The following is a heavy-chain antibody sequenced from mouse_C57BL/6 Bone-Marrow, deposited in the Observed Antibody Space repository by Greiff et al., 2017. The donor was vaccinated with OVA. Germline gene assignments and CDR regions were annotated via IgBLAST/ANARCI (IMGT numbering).Heavy chain of an antibody. CDR2: IYPRSGNT. CDR3: ARSYYGSSYPFDY. J-gene: IGHJ2*01. V-gene: IGHV1-81*01. CDR1: GYTFTSYG. Sequence: VQLQESGAELARPGASVKLSCKASGYTFTSYGISWVKQRTGQGLEWIGEIYPRSGNTYYNEKFKGKATLTADKSSSTAYMELRSLTSEDSAVYFCARSYYGSSYPFDYWGQGTTLTVSS. D-gene: IGHD1-1*01.